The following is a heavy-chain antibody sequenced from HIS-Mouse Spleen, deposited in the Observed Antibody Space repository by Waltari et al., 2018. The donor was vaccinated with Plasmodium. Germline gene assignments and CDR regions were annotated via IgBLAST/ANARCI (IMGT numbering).Heavy chain of an antibody. D-gene: IGHD3-22*01. V-gene: IGHV4-39*07. J-gene: IGHJ5*02. CDR1: GGSISSSSYY. CDR3: ARVPYYYDSSGYGMGWFDP. Sequence: QLQLQESGPGLVKPSETLSLTCTVSGGSISSSSYYWGWIRQPPGKGLEWIGSIYYSGSPYYNPSLKSRVTISVDTSKNQFSLKLSSVTAADTAVYYCARVPYYYDSSGYGMGWFDPWGQGTLVTVSS. CDR2: IYYSGSP.